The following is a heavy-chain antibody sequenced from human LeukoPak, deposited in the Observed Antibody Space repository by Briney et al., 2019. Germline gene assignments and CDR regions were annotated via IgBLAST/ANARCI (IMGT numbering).Heavy chain of an antibody. CDR1: GGSISSGGYY. V-gene: IGHV4-31*03. D-gene: IGHD3-10*01. CDR3: ATRVWFGEALADY. CDR2: IYYSGST. Sequence: SQTLSLTCTVSGGSISSGGYYWSWIRQHPGKGLEWIGYIYYSGSTYYNPSLKSRVTISVDTSKNQFSLKLSSVTAADTAVYYCATRVWFGEALADYWGQGTLVTVSS. J-gene: IGHJ4*02.